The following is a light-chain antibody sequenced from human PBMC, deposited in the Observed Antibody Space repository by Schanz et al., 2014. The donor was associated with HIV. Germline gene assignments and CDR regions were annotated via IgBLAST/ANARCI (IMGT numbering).Light chain of an antibody. CDR2: DVA. Sequence: QSALTQPASVSGSPGQSITISCTGTSSDVGGYDFVSWFQQYPGKAPKLMIYDVAKRPSGISNRFSGSKSGNTASLTIFGLQADDEADYYCSSYAGSNTVVFGGGTKVTVL. CDR3: SSYAGSNTVV. CDR1: SSDVGGYDF. V-gene: IGLV2-14*01. J-gene: IGLJ2*01.